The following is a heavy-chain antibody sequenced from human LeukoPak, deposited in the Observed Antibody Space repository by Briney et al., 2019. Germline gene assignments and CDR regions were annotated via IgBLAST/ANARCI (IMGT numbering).Heavy chain of an antibody. J-gene: IGHJ4*02. CDR2: IRSKADSCAT. CDR3: TRPPPAHQPMAHEDF. D-gene: IGHD3-10*01. V-gene: IGHV3-73*01. Sequence: GGPLRLSCAASGLTFSGSPMHWVRQASGKGLEWVGRIRSKADSCATAYAASVKGRFTISRDDSKSTEYLQMNRLKTEDTPVYFCTRPPPAHQPMAHEDFWGQGTLVTVSS. CDR1: GLTFSGSP.